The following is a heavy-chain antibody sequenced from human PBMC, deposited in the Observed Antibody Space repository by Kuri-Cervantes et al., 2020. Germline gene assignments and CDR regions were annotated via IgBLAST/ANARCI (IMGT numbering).Heavy chain of an antibody. Sequence: GGSLRLSCAASGFTFSSYAMHWVRQAPGKGLEWVAVISYDGSNKYYADSVKGRFTISRDNSKNTLYLQMNSLRAEDTAVYYCAKDLSSNFDAFDIWGQGTMVTVSS. V-gene: IGHV3-30-3*01. CDR3: AKDLSSNFDAFDI. CDR1: GFTFSSYA. J-gene: IGHJ3*02. D-gene: IGHD5/OR15-5a*01. CDR2: ISYDGSNK.